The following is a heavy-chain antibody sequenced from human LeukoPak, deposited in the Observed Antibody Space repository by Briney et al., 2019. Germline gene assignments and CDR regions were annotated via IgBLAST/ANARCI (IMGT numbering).Heavy chain of an antibody. D-gene: IGHD3-9*01. CDR2: IYTSGST. CDR3: ARDRDDILTGYGDAFDI. CDR1: GGSISSYY. V-gene: IGHV4-4*07. J-gene: IGHJ3*02. Sequence: SETLSLTCTVSGGSISSYYWSWIRQPAGKGLEWIGRIYTSGSTNYNPSLKSRVTMSVDTSKNQFSLKLSSVTAADTAVYYCARDRDDILTGYGDAFDIWDQGTMVTVSS.